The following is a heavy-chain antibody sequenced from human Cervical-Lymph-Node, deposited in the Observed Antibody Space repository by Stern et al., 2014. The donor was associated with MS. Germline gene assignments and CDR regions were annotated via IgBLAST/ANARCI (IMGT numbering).Heavy chain of an antibody. V-gene: IGHV1-18*04. D-gene: IGHD3-10*01. Sequence: VQLVESGAEVKKPGASVKVSCKASGYTFTSYGISWVRQAPGQGLEWMGWISAYNGNTNYAQKLQGRVTMTTDTSTSTAYMELRSLRSDDTAVYYCARDVLGSGSYSYYYGMDVWGQGTTVTVSS. J-gene: IGHJ6*02. CDR2: ISAYNGNT. CDR3: ARDVLGSGSYSYYYGMDV. CDR1: GYTFTSYG.